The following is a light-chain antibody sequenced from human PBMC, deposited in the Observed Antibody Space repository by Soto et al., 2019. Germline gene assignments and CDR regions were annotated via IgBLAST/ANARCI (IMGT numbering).Light chain of an antibody. CDR1: QGIRTD. CDR3: QQYNSYPWT. CDR2: GAS. J-gene: IGKJ1*01. Sequence: QLTQSPSSLSASVGDRVTITCRASQGIRTDLGWYQQSPGKAPKVLIVGASTLQSGVPSRFSGSGSGTEFTLTISSLQPDDFATYYCQQYNSYPWTFGQGTKVDIK. V-gene: IGKV1-17*01.